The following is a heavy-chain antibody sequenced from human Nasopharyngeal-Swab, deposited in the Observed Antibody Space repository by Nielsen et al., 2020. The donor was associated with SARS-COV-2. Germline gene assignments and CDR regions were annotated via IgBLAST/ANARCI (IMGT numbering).Heavy chain of an antibody. Sequence: GESLKISCAASGFTFSSYSMNWVRQAPGKGLEWVSYISSSSSTIYYADSVKGRFTISRDNAKNSLYLQMNSLRAEDTAVYYCARDQGLEPTFDAFDIWGQGTMVTVSS. CDR3: ARDQGLEPTFDAFDI. V-gene: IGHV3-48*04. J-gene: IGHJ3*02. CDR2: ISSSSSTI. CDR1: GFTFSSYS. D-gene: IGHD1-1*01.